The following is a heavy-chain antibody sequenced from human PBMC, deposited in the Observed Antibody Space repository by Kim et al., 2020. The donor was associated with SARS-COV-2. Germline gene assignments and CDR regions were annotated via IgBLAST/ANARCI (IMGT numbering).Heavy chain of an antibody. CDR1: GFTFSTYA. Sequence: GGSLRLSCAASGFTFSTYAMSWVRQAPGKGLEWVSSISCSSGSVYYASSVKGRFTISRDSSKTTLYLQMNTLRAEDTAVYYCAKVGGGPFTTGWYFFDLWGQGTLVAVSA. J-gene: IGHJ4*02. D-gene: IGHD6-19*01. CDR2: ISCSSGSV. V-gene: IGHV3-23*01. CDR3: AKVGGGPFTTGWYFFDL.